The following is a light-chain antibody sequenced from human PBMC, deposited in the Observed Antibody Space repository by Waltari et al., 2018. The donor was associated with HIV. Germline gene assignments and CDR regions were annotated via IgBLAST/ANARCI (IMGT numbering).Light chain of an antibody. CDR3: ASWDDSLNGFWV. J-gene: IGLJ3*02. V-gene: IGLV1-44*01. Sequence: QSVLTQPPSASGTPGQRVTISCSGSSSNIGTNTVNWYQQVPGMAPKLLIYSDHQRPSGVPDRCSGSRSGTSASLAISGLQSEDEANYYCASWDDSLNGFWVFGGGTKVTVL. CDR1: SSNIGTNT. CDR2: SDH.